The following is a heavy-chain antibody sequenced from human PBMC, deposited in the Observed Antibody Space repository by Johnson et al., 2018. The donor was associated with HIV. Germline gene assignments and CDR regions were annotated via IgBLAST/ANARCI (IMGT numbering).Heavy chain of an antibody. CDR2: ISGSGGST. Sequence: VQLVESGGGVVQPGGSLRLSCAASGVAVSSTYMSWVRQAPGKGLEWVSVISGSGGSTYYADSVKGRFTISRDNSKNTLYLQMNSLRAEDTAVYYCAKLGRALFDAFDIWGQGTMVTVSS. D-gene: IGHD7-27*01. CDR3: AKLGRALFDAFDI. CDR1: GVAVSSTY. V-gene: IGHV3-23*04. J-gene: IGHJ3*02.